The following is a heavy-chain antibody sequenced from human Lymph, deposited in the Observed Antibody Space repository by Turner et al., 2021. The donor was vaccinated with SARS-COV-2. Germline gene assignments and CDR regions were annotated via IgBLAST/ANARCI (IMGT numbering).Heavy chain of an antibody. J-gene: IGHJ6*02. D-gene: IGHD3-3*01. CDR1: GDTFTGSY. Sequence: QVQLVQSGAEVKKPGASVKVSCKASGDTFTGSYMPWVRQAPGQGLEGMGWINPNSGGTNYAQKFQGRVTMTRDTSISAAYMELSRLRSDDTAVYYCARDVERYNDFWSGYSGGYGMDVWGQGTTVTVSS. V-gene: IGHV1-2*02. CDR2: INPNSGGT. CDR3: ARDVERYNDFWSGYSGGYGMDV.